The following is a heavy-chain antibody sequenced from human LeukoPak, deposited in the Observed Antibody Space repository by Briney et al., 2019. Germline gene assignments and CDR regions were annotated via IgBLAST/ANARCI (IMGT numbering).Heavy chain of an antibody. CDR2: INPNSGGT. CDR3: ARGASSGWNFDY. D-gene: IGHD6-19*01. J-gene: IGHJ4*02. V-gene: IGHV1-2*06. CDR1: GYTFTGYY. Sequence: APVKVSCKASGYTFTGYYMHWVRQAPGQGLEWMGRINPNSGGTNYAQKFQDRVTMTRDTPISTAYMELSRLRSDDTAVYYCARGASSGWNFDYWGQGTLVTVSS.